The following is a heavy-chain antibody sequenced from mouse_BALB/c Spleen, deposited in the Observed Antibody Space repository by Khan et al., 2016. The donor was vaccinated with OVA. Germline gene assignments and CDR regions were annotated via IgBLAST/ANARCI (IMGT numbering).Heavy chain of an antibody. D-gene: IGHD1-1*01. V-gene: IGHV14-3*02. CDR3: ARITYYGGSY. J-gene: IGHJ3*01. CDR1: GFNIKDTY. CDR2: IDPANGYT. Sequence: VQLQQPGAELVKPGASVKLSCTTSGFNIKDTYIHWVKQRPEQGLVWIGRIDPANGYTKFDPRFRGKATITTDTSSNTAYLQLSSLTSEDTAVYYCARITYYGGSYWGQGTLVTVSS.